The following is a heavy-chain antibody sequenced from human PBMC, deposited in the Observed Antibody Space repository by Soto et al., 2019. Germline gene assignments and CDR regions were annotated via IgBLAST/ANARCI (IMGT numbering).Heavy chain of an antibody. CDR1: GFSLSTSGMC. V-gene: IGHV2-70*01. Sequence: GSGPTLVNPTQTLTLTCTFSGFSLSTSGMCVSWIRQPPGKALEWLALIDWDDDKYYSTSLKTRLTISKDTSKNQVVLTMTNMDPVDTATYYCARISYYYDSSGLGAFDIWGQGTMVTVSS. CDR2: IDWDDDK. D-gene: IGHD3-22*01. CDR3: ARISYYYDSSGLGAFDI. J-gene: IGHJ3*02.